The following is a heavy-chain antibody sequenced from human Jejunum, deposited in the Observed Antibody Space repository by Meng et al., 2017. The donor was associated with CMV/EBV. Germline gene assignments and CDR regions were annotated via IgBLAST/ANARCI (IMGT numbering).Heavy chain of an antibody. V-gene: IGHV3-73*01. J-gene: IGHJ5*02. CDR3: TRHSIVVVPAAGFDP. CDR1: RDYT. CDR2: IRSKTYSSAT. D-gene: IGHD2-2*01. Sequence: RDYTITWVRQAPGKGLEWVGRIRSKTYSSATAYAASVKGRFIISRDDSKNTAYLQMNSLKTEDTAVYYCTRHSIVVVPAAGFDPWGQGTLVTVSS.